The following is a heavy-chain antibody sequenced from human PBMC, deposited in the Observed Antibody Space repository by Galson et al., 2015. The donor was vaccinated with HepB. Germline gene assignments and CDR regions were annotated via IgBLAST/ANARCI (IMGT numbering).Heavy chain of an antibody. CDR2: IKEDGTEK. D-gene: IGHD6-19*01. J-gene: IGHJ4*02. V-gene: IGHV3-7*03. CDR3: ARDYTLGGGWYGDLNY. CDR1: GFTFSSYW. Sequence: SLRLSCAASGFTFSSYWMSWVRQAPGKGLEWVANIKEDGTEKYYVDSLKGRFTISRDNAKNSLFLQMSGLRAEDTAVYYCARDYTLGGGWYGDLNYWGQGTLVTVSS.